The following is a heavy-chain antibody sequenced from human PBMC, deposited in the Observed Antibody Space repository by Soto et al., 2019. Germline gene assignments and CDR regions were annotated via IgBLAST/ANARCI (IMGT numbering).Heavy chain of an antibody. Sequence: PGGSLRLSCAASGVTFSSYGMHWVRQAPGKGLEWVAVISYDGSNKYYADSVKGRFTISRDNSKNTLYLQMNSLRAEDTAVYYCAKEVGSSWYLHNYYYYYGMDVWGQGTTVTVSS. CDR3: AKEVGSSWYLHNYYYYYGMDV. CDR2: ISYDGSNK. J-gene: IGHJ6*02. CDR1: GVTFSSYG. D-gene: IGHD6-13*01. V-gene: IGHV3-30*18.